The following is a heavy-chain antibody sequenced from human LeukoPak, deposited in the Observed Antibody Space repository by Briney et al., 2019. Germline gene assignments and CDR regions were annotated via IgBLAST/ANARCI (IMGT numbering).Heavy chain of an antibody. CDR2: INCDGTNT. CDR3: ARAYSATYRIDY. CDR1: GFTFSSYW. D-gene: IGHD1-26*01. Sequence: PGGFLRLSCAASGFTFSSYWLHWVRQTPGKGLVWVSRINCDGTNTTYADSVKGRFTISRDNAKNTLYLQMNSLRDEDTAIYYCARAYSATYRIDYWGQGTLVTVSS. V-gene: IGHV3-74*01. J-gene: IGHJ4*02.